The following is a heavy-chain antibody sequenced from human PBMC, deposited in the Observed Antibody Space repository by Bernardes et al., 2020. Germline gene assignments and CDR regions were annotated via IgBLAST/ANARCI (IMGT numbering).Heavy chain of an antibody. Sequence: GGSLRLSCAASGFTFSNYVMTWVRQAPGKGLEWVSTITGSGGGTYYAGSVKGRLTISRDNSKNTLFLQMNSLRADDTAVYYCAKGKSSGSLDWFDPWGQGTLVTVSS. CDR1: GFTFSNYV. D-gene: IGHD6-25*01. J-gene: IGHJ5*02. CDR2: ITGSGGGT. V-gene: IGHV3-23*01. CDR3: AKGKSSGSLDWFDP.